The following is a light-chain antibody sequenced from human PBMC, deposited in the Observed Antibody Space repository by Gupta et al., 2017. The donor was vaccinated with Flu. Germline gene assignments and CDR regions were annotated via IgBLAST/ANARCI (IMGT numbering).Light chain of an antibody. J-gene: IGLJ3*02. V-gene: IGLV6-57*01. CDR2: DDY. CDR1: SGSIASNY. Sequence: NFLLTQPHSVSESPGMTVTISCTRSSGSIASNYVHWYQQRPGSSPATVIYDDYHRPSGVPDRFSGSNDSSSNSASLTISGLEPEDEAYYYCQSYHGSNQVFGGGTKLTVL. CDR3: QSYHGSNQV.